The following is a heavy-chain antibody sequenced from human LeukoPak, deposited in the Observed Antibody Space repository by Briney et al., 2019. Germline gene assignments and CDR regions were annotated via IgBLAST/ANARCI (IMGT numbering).Heavy chain of an antibody. V-gene: IGHV3-23*01. J-gene: IGHJ4*02. CDR2: INANSGTT. CDR1: GFAFSVYA. CDR3: AKDSKIPQQPLDY. D-gene: IGHD6-13*01. Sequence: GGSLRLSCAASGFAFSVYAMSWLRQPPGKGLEWVSTINANSGTTSYAASVRGRFTISRDNSKNTLYLQMNSLRAEDTAVYYCAKDSKIPQQPLDYWGQGTLVTVSS.